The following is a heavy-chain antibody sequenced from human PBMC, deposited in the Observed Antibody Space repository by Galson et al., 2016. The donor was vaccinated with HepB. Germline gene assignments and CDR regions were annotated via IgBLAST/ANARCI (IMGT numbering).Heavy chain of an antibody. CDR3: AAAHRTASMSWTPPLDY. V-gene: IGHV1-24*01. D-gene: IGHD6-25*01. CDR1: GYILTKMS. CDR2: LQPDDGET. J-gene: IGHJ4*02. Sequence: SVKVSRKVDGYILTKMSIHWVRQAPGEGLEWMGRLQPDDGETVYAPRFQGKVIMTVAMPVDSSSDTTFMELISLTSDDTAIYFCAAAHRTASMSWTPPLDYWGQGSLVTVSS.